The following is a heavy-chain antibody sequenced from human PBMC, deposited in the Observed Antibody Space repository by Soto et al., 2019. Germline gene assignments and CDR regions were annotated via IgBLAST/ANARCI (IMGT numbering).Heavy chain of an antibody. D-gene: IGHD4-4*01. CDR3: SVTPRKIHLRPGY. Sequence: GGSLRLSCAASGITFIYAWMDWFRQAPGKGLEWVGFIRSKAHGGTTEYAASVKGRFTISRDDFASIVYLQMSSLKTEDTAVYYCSVTPRKIHLRPGYWGQGTLVTVSS. V-gene: IGHV3-49*03. CDR1: GITFIYAW. CDR2: IRSKAHGGTT. J-gene: IGHJ4*02.